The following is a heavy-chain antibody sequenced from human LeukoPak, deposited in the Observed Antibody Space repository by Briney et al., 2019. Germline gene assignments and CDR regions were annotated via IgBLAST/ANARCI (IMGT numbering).Heavy chain of an antibody. Sequence: PSETLSLTCTVSHYSISSGYYWGWIRQPPGKALEWIGSTYQSGTTYYNPSLQSRVSISIDTSKNQFYLRLTSVTAADTAVYYCAVMISFGGVIVFDHWGQGTLVTVSS. J-gene: IGHJ4*02. CDR1: HYSISSGYY. CDR2: TYQSGTT. D-gene: IGHD3-16*02. V-gene: IGHV4-38-2*02. CDR3: AVMISFGGVIVFDH.